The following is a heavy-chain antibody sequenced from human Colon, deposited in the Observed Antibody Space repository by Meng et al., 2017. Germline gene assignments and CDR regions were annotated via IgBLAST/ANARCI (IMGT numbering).Heavy chain of an antibody. J-gene: IGHJ5*02. Sequence: QVQIQQGGAGLFKPSETLSLTCAVSGGSFSGFYWSWIRQPPGKGLEWIGEIDHFGISNYNSSLKGRLTMSVDTSKKQISLTLTSVTAADTAVYYCATGLRHGDWFDPWGPGTLVTVSS. D-gene: IGHD4-17*01. CDR2: IDHFGIS. CDR3: ATGLRHGDWFDP. CDR1: GGSFSGFY. V-gene: IGHV4-34*02.